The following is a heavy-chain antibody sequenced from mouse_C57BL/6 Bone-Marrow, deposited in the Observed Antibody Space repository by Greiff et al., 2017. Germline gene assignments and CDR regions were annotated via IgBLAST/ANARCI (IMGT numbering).Heavy chain of an antibody. V-gene: IGHV14-4*01. CDR1: GFNIKDDY. J-gene: IGHJ2*01. CDR3: SSFDGNYFDF. D-gene: IGHD2-3*01. Sequence: EVQLQQSGAELLRPGASVKLSCTASGFNIKDDYIHWVKQRPEQGLEWIGWIDPEIGDTEYASKFQGKATITSDTSSNTAYLQLSSLTSEDTAVYYCSSFDGNYFDFWGQGTPLTVAS. CDR2: IDPEIGDT.